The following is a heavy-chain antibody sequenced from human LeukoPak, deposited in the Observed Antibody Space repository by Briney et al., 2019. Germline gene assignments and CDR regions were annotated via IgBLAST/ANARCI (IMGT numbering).Heavy chain of an antibody. CDR2: IYHSGRS. Sequence: SETLSLTCTVSGDSISNGVKYWSWIRQHPGRGLEWIGYIYHSGRSYYNPSLKSRITMSVDTSKNQFPLNLSSVTAADTAVYYCARDQVECTGGTCQSRVGFDFWGQGTLVTVS. CDR1: GDSISNGVKY. CDR3: ARDQVECTGGTCQSRVGFDF. V-gene: IGHV4-31*03. D-gene: IGHD2-8*02. J-gene: IGHJ4*02.